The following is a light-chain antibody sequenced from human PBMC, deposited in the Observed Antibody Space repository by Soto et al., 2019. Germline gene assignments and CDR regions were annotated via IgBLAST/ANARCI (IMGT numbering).Light chain of an antibody. CDR2: AAS. CDR1: QSISSY. CDR3: EQSYSTPLT. Sequence: DIQMTQSPSSLSASVGDRVTITCRASQSISSYLNWYQQKPGKAPKLLIYAASSLQSGVPSRFSDSGSGTDFTLTISSLQPEDFATHYCEQSYSTPLTFGGGTKVDIK. V-gene: IGKV1-39*01. J-gene: IGKJ4*01.